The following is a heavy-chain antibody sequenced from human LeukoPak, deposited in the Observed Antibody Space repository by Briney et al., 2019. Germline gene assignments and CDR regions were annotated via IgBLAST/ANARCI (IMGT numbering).Heavy chain of an antibody. D-gene: IGHD5-18*01. CDR1: GFTFSSYA. J-gene: IGHJ3*02. Sequence: GGSLRLSCAASGFTFSSYAMHWVRQAPGKGLEGVAVISYDGSNKYYADSVKGRFTISRDNSKNTLYLQMNSLRAEDTAVYYCARGGYSYGYLDAFDIWGQGTMVTVSS. V-gene: IGHV3-30*04. CDR3: ARGGYSYGYLDAFDI. CDR2: ISYDGSNK.